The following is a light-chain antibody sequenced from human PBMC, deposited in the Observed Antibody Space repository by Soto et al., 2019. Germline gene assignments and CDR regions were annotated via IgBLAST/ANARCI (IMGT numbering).Light chain of an antibody. CDR2: GAS. CDR1: QSINNN. Sequence: EIVMTQSPATLSVSPGERATLSCRASQSINNNLAWYQQKLGQGPRLLIYGASSRATGIPARFSGSGYGTGFTLTISRLQSEDFAIYYCQQYNDWPLTFGGGTKVEIK. CDR3: QQYNDWPLT. V-gene: IGKV3-15*01. J-gene: IGKJ4*01.